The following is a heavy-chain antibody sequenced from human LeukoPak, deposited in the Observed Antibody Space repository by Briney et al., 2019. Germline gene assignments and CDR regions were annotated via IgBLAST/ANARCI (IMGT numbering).Heavy chain of an antibody. CDR2: MYASGST. Sequence: SETLSLTCSVSGGSISSYYWSWIRQPAGKQPEWIGRMYASGSTYYNPSLKSRVTMSADTSKNQFSLKLTSVTAADTSVYYCAREGGPGGDYGSIDSWGQGTLVTVSS. D-gene: IGHD4-17*01. CDR3: AREGGPGGDYGSIDS. J-gene: IGHJ4*02. CDR1: GGSISSYY. V-gene: IGHV4-4*07.